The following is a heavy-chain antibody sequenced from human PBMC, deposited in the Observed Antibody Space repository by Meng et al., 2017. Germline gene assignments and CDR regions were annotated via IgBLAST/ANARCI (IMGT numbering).Heavy chain of an antibody. CDR3: ARDRGAVAGTNFDY. V-gene: IGHV4-4*02. CDR1: GGYISNSHW. Sequence: QVQLPGAGPRHAKPSGALFPPCGVSGGYISNSHWWSWGRQPPGKWLEWIGEIYHSGSTNYNPSLKSRVTISVDKSKNQFSLKLSSVTAADTAVYYCARDRGAVAGTNFDYWGQGTLVTVSS. J-gene: IGHJ4*02. CDR2: IYHSGST. D-gene: IGHD6-19*01.